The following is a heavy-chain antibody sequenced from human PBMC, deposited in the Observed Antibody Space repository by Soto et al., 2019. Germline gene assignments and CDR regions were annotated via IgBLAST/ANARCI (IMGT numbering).Heavy chain of an antibody. J-gene: IGHJ4*02. D-gene: IGHD2-21*01. CDR3: ARSKKIGYFDY. V-gene: IGHV2-70*01. CDR2: IDWDDDK. CDR1: GFSLITIGMC. Sequence: SGPTLVNPTQTLPLTCTFSGFSLITIGMCLSWIRQPPGKALEWLALIDWDDDKYYSTSLKTRLTISKDNSNNQVVLTMTKMDPVDTATYYCARSKKIGYFDYWGQGILVTVSS.